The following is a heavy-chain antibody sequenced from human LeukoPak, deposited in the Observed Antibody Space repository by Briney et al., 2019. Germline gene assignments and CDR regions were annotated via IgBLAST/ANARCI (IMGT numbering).Heavy chain of an antibody. D-gene: IGHD3-10*01. Sequence: GGSLRLSCVGSGFTVLDHAMHWVRQAPGKGLEWVSGIGWSSGRIDYADSVKGRFTSSRDNAKNSLYLQMNSLRAEDTAIYYCIKDIRPGGMDVRGQGITVTVSS. J-gene: IGHJ6*02. CDR2: IGWSSGRI. CDR1: GFTVLDHA. V-gene: IGHV3-9*01. CDR3: IKDIRPGGMDV.